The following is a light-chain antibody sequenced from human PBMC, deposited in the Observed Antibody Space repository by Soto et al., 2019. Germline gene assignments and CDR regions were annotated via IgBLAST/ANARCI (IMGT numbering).Light chain of an antibody. V-gene: IGKV1-5*01. Sequence: DIHMAQSPPTLSASAGESVTITCRASESIGSWLAWYQQKTGKAPKFLIYDASSLESGVPSRFSGSGSGTEFTLTISSLQPDDFATYYCQQYNSSSWTFGQGTKVDIK. CDR1: ESIGSW. CDR2: DAS. J-gene: IGKJ1*01. CDR3: QQYNSSSWT.